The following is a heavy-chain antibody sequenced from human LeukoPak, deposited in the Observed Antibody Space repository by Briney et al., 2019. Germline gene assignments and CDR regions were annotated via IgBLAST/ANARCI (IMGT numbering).Heavy chain of an antibody. Sequence: PGGSLRLSCAASGFTFSSYSMNWVRQAPGKGLEWVSLLYSHGATNYADSVKGRFTISRDDSKNTVYLQMNSLRAEDTAVYYCARWTNYHAFDIWGQGTMVTVSS. J-gene: IGHJ3*02. CDR1: GFTFSSYS. CDR2: LYSHGAT. D-gene: IGHD1-7*01. V-gene: IGHV3-53*01. CDR3: ARWTNYHAFDI.